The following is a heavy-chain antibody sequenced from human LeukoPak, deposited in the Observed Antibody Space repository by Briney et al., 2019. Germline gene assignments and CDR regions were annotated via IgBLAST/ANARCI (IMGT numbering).Heavy chain of an antibody. Sequence: GSLRLSCAASGFRFDSFYMGWIRQVPGKGLDYIAFISASGAVPYYAESVKGRFTISRDNAKNSVSLQMNSLSADDTAVYYCARSLIVASEDYWGQGTLVTVSS. J-gene: IGHJ4*02. CDR3: ARSLIVASEDY. CDR2: ISASGAVP. CDR1: GFRFDSFY. V-gene: IGHV3-11*04. D-gene: IGHD3-22*01.